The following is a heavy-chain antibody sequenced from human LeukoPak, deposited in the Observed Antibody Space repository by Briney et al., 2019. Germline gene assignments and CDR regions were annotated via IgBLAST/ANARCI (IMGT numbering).Heavy chain of an antibody. D-gene: IGHD1-7*01. CDR3: AREAVELRDLDY. CDR1: GYTFTTYG. Sequence: ASLKVSCKASGYTFTTYGITWVRQAPGQGLEWMGWISVYNGNTNYAQKLQGRVTMTTDTSTTTAYMELRSLRSDDTAVYYCAREAVELRDLDYWGQGTLVTVSS. CDR2: ISVYNGNT. J-gene: IGHJ4*02. V-gene: IGHV1-18*01.